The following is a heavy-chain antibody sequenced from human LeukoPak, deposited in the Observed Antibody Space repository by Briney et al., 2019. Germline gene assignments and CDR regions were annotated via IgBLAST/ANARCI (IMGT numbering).Heavy chain of an antibody. J-gene: IGHJ3*02. D-gene: IGHD4-17*01. Sequence: GGSLRLSCAASRFTFSSYAMSWVRQAPGKGLEWVSAISGSGGSTYYADSVKGRFTISRDNSKNTLYLQMNSLRAEDTAVYYCAKVGYGTDAFDIWGQGTMVTVSS. CDR2: ISGSGGST. CDR1: RFTFSSYA. CDR3: AKVGYGTDAFDI. V-gene: IGHV3-23*01.